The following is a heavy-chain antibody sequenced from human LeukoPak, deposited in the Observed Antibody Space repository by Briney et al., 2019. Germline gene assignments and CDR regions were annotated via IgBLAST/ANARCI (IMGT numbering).Heavy chain of an antibody. V-gene: IGHV1-69*06. D-gene: IGHD6-19*01. J-gene: IGHJ4*02. CDR2: IIPIFGTA. CDR1: GGTFSSYA. CDR3: AKGGNYSSGYLLWFDY. Sequence: SVKVSCKASGGTFSSYAISWVRQAPGQGLEWMGGIIPIFGTANYAQKFQGRVTITADKSTSTAYMELSSLRAEDTAVYYCAKGGNYSSGYLLWFDYWGQGTLVTVSS.